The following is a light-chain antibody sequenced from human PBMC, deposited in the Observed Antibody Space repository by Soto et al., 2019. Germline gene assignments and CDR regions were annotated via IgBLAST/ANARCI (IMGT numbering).Light chain of an antibody. Sequence: ELLMTQSPSTLSVSPGERATLSCRASQSVRGNLAWYQQKPGQAPRLLIYSTFMRATGIPARFSGSGSGTEFTLTISSLQSEDFEVYYCQQYNNWPLTFGGGTKVDIK. CDR2: STF. V-gene: IGKV3-15*01. J-gene: IGKJ4*01. CDR1: QSVRGN. CDR3: QQYNNWPLT.